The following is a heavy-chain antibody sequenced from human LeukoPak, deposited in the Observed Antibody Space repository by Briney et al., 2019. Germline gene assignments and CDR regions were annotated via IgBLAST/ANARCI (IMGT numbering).Heavy chain of an antibody. V-gene: IGHV3-23*01. J-gene: IGHJ4*02. CDR2: IGAGGSNT. Sequence: PGGSLRLSCAASGFTFSNHAMSWVRQAPGKGLEWVSRIGAGGSNTYHADSVKGRFTISRDNSKNTLYLQMNSLRAEDTAVYYCAKVATMVRGGLRPVHFDYWGQGTLVTVSS. CDR1: GFTFSNHA. D-gene: IGHD3-10*01. CDR3: AKVATMVRGGLRPVHFDY.